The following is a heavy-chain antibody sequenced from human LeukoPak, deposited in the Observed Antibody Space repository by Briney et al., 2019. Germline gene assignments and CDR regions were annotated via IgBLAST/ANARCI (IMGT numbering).Heavy chain of an antibody. D-gene: IGHD2-2*01. V-gene: IGHV3-23*01. Sequence: GGSLRLSYAASGFTFSSYAMSWVRQAPGKGLEWVSAISGSGGSTYYADSVKGRFTISRDNSKNTLYLQMNSLRAEDTAVYYCAKESVKYQLLGYFDYWGQGTLVTVSS. CDR2: ISGSGGST. J-gene: IGHJ4*02. CDR3: AKESVKYQLLGYFDY. CDR1: GFTFSSYA.